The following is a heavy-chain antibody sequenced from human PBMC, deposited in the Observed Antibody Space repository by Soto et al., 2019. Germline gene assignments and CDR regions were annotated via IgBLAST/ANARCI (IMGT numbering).Heavy chain of an antibody. J-gene: IGHJ6*02. V-gene: IGHV4-34*01. CDR1: GGSFSGYY. CDR2: INHSGGT. Sequence: SETLSLTCAVYGGSFSGYYWTWIRQAPGKGLEWIGEINHSGGTNYNSSLKSRVTISVDTSKNQFSLILYSVTAADTAVYYCARDRQYNRFWIGHQREPPNAILVWGQAPTLTVS. CDR3: ARDRQYNRFWIGHQREPPNAILV. D-gene: IGHD3-3*01.